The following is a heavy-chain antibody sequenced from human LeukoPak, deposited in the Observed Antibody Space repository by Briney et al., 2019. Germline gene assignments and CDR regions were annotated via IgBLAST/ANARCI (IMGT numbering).Heavy chain of an antibody. V-gene: IGHV1-2*02. J-gene: IGHJ6*02. CDR3: ASESIAVAGTSDYYYYYSMDV. CDR1: GYTFTGYY. Sequence: ASVKVSCKASGYTFTGYYMHWVRQAPGQGLEWMGWINPNSGGTNYAQKFQGRVTMTRDTSISTAYMELSRLRSDDTAVYYCASESIAVAGTSDYYYYYSMDVWGQGTTVTVSS. CDR2: INPNSGGT. D-gene: IGHD6-19*01.